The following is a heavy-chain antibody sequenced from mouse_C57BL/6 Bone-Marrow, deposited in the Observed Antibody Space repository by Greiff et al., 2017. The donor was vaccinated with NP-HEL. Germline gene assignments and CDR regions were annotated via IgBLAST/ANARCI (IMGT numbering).Heavy chain of an antibody. CDR2: IYPSDSET. D-gene: IGHD2-5*01. CDR1: GYTFTSYW. J-gene: IGHJ3*01. V-gene: IGHV1-61*01. CDR3: ARGDPYYSNYAWFAY. Sequence: QVHVKQPGAELVRPGSSVKLSCKASGYTFTSYWMDWVKQRPGQGLEWIGNIYPSDSETHYNQKFKDKATLTVDKSSSTAYMQLSSLTSEDSAVYYCARGDPYYSNYAWFAYWGQGTLVTVSA.